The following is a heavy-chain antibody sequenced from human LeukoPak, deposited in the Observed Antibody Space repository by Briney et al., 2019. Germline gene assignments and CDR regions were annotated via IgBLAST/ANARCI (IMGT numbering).Heavy chain of an antibody. CDR3: ATSGCSSTSCYLDFDY. D-gene: IGHD2-2*01. CDR1: GGSISSYY. CDR2: IYTSGST. Sequence: SETLSLTCTVSGGSISSYYWSWIRQPPGKGLEWIGYIYTSGSTNYNPSLKSRVTISVDTSKNQFSLKLSSVTAADTAVYYCATSGCSSTSCYLDFDYWGQGTLVTVSS. V-gene: IGHV4-4*09. J-gene: IGHJ4*02.